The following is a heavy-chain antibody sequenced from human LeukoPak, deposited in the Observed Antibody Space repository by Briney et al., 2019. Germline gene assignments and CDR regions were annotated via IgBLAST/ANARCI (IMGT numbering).Heavy chain of an antibody. V-gene: IGHV4-61*02. CDR2: IYTSGST. CDR1: GGSISSGSYY. CDR3: ATKGGYGGSSGYDY. D-gene: IGHD4-23*01. J-gene: IGHJ4*02. Sequence: SETQSLTCTVSGGSISSGSYYWTWIRQPAGKGLEWIGRIYTSGSTNYNPSLKSRVTISVDTSKNQFSLNLSSVSAADTAVYYCATKGGYGGSSGYDYWGQGTLVTVSS.